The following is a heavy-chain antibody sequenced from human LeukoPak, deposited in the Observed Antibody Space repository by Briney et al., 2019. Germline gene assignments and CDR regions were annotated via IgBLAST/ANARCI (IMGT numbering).Heavy chain of an antibody. CDR2: INHSGST. J-gene: IGHJ6*03. D-gene: IGHD3-10*01. CDR1: GGSFSGYY. CDR3: ASMTRGYYYMDV. Sequence: SETLSLTCAVYGGSFSGYYWSWIRQPPGKGLEWIGEINHSGSTNYNPSLKSRVTISVDTSKNQFSLKLSSVTAADTAVYYCASMTRGYYYMDVWGKGTTVTGSS. V-gene: IGHV4-34*01.